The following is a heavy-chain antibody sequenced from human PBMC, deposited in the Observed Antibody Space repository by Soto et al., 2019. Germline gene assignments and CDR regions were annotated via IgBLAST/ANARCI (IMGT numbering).Heavy chain of an antibody. V-gene: IGHV3-74*01. CDR3: ARSGYDSPYFDY. J-gene: IGHJ4*02. Sequence: GGSLRLSCAASGFTFSSYWMHWVRQAPGKGLVWVSRINSDGSSPSYADSVKGRFTISRDNAKNTLYLQMNSLRAEDTAVYYCARSGYDSPYFDYWGQGTLVTVSS. CDR1: GFTFSSYW. D-gene: IGHD5-12*01. CDR2: INSDGSSP.